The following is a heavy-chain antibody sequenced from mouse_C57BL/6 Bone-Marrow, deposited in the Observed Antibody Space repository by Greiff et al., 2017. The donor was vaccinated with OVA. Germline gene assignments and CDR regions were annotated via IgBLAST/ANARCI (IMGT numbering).Heavy chain of an antibody. V-gene: IGHV1-18*01. CDR1: GYTFTDYN. CDR3: ARRAPYYGSTLYYFDY. CDR2: INPNNGGT. J-gene: IGHJ2*01. Sequence: EVHLVESGPELVKPGASVKIPCKASGYTFTDYNMDWVKQSHGKSLEWIGDINPNNGGTIYNQKFKGKATLTVDKSSSTAYMELRSLTSEDTAVYYCARRAPYYGSTLYYFDYWGQGTTLTVSS. D-gene: IGHD1-1*01.